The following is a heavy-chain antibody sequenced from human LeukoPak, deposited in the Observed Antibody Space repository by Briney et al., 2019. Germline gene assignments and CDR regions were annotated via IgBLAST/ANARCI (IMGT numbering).Heavy chain of an antibody. J-gene: IGHJ4*02. V-gene: IGHV1-2*02. Sequence: ASVKVSCKASGYTFTGYYMHWVRQAPGQGLEWMGWINPNSGGTNYAQKFQGRVTMTRDTSISTAYMELSRLRSDDTAVYYCARGNDDILTGFYPDYWGQGTLVTVSS. CDR2: INPNSGGT. CDR3: ARGNDDILTGFYPDY. D-gene: IGHD3-9*01. CDR1: GYTFTGYY.